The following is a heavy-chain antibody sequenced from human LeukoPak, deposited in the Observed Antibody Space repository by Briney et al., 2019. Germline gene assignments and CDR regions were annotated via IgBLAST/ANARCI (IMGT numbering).Heavy chain of an antibody. CDR3: ARHEGVAGGRDYYYYGLDV. CDR1: GGSISSYY. V-gene: IGHV4-59*08. Sequence: SETLSLTCTVSGGSISSYYWSWIRQPPGKGLEWIGYIYYSGSTNYNPSLTSQVTISVDTSRNQFSLKLNSVTAADTAVYYCARHEGVAGGRDYYYYGLDVWGQGTTVTVSS. J-gene: IGHJ6*01. CDR2: IYYSGST. D-gene: IGHD6-19*01.